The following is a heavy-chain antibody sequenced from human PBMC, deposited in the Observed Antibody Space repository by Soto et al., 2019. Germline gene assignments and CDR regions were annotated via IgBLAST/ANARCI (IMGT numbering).Heavy chain of an antibody. CDR3: ATAIAASSWFDP. J-gene: IGHJ5*02. CDR1: GYTLTELS. CDR2: FDPEDGET. D-gene: IGHD6-6*01. V-gene: IGHV1-24*01. Sequence: ASVKVSCKVSGYTLTELSMHWVRQAPGKGLEWMGGFDPEDGETIYAQKFQGRVTMTEDTSTDTAYMELSSLRSEDTAVYYCATAIAASSWFDPWGQGTLVTVSS.